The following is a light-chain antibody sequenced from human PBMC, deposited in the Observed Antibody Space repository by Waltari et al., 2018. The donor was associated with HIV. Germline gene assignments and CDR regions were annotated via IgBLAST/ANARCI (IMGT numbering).Light chain of an antibody. Sequence: EMMMTQSPATLSVSPGERATLSCRASQSVSSNLAWYQQKPGQAPSLLIYDASTRATDIPARFSGSGSGTEFTLTISNLQSEDFAVYYCQQNHDWPPITFGQGTRLEIK. CDR2: DAS. CDR1: QSVSSN. CDR3: QQNHDWPPIT. J-gene: IGKJ5*01. V-gene: IGKV3-15*01.